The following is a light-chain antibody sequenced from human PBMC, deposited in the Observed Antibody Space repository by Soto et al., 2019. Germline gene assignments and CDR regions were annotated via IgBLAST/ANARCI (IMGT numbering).Light chain of an antibody. CDR3: QQYYNTPPYT. V-gene: IGKV4-1*01. Sequence: DIVMTQSPDSLAVSLGERATINCKSSQSVLYSSNNKNYLAWYQQKPGQPPKLLIYWASTRESGVPDRFSGSGSGTDFTLTSSSLQAEDVAVDYCQQYYNTPPYTFGQGTKLEIK. CDR2: WAS. J-gene: IGKJ2*01. CDR1: QSVLYSSNNKNY.